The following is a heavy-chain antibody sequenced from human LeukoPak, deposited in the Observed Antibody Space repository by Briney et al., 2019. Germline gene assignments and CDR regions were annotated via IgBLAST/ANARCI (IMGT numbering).Heavy chain of an antibody. V-gene: IGHV4-39*07. CDR2: IYYSGST. CDR1: GGSISSSSYY. J-gene: IGHJ3*02. CDR3: ARSGVPAAIPYDAFDI. D-gene: IGHD2-2*02. Sequence: SETLSLTCTVSGGSISSSSYYWGWVRQPPGKGLEWIGRIYYSGSTYYNPSLKSRVTISVDTSKNQFSLKLSSVTAADTAVYYCARSGVPAAIPYDAFDIWGQGTMVTVSS.